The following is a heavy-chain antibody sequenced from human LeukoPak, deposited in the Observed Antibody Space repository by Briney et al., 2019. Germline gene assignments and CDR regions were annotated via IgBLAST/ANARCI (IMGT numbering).Heavy chain of an antibody. Sequence: GASLKVSCTASGYSFSTYTMHWVRQAPGQRLEWMGWINAGNGNTKYSQNFQGRVTITRDTSANTAYMEMSSLRSEDTAVYYCAREIDRDDYNRFFDYWGQGTLVSVSS. CDR1: GYSFSTYT. CDR2: INAGNGNT. V-gene: IGHV1-3*01. J-gene: IGHJ4*02. D-gene: IGHD5-24*01. CDR3: AREIDRDDYNRFFDY.